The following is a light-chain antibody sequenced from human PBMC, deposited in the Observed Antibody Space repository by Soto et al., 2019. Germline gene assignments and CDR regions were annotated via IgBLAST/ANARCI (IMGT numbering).Light chain of an antibody. CDR1: QSISTW. Sequence: DIQMTQSPSTLSASVGDRVTITCRASQSISTWLAWYQQKPGKAPKLLIYQASALKSGVPSRFIGGGSGTEFTLTISSLQPDDFATYYCQQYKSCPCTFGPGTKV. V-gene: IGKV1-5*03. J-gene: IGKJ3*01. CDR2: QAS. CDR3: QQYKSCPCT.